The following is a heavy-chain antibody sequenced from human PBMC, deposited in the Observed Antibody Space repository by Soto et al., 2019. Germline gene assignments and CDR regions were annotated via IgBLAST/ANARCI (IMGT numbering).Heavy chain of an antibody. D-gene: IGHD6-13*01. V-gene: IGHV4-39*01. J-gene: IGHJ5*02. CDR3: ARRERAAGTDWWFDP. CDR2: IYYSGST. Sequence: QLQLQESGPGLVKPSETLSLTCTVSGGSISSSSFHWGWIRQPPGKGLEWIGSIYYSGSTYYSPSLKRRVPISLDTSKNQFSLKLSSVTAADTAVYYCARRERAAGTDWWFDPWGQGTLVTVSS. CDR1: GGSISSSSFH.